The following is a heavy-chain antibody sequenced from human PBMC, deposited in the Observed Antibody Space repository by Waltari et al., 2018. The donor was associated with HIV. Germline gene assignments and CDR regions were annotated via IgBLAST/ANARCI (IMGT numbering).Heavy chain of an antibody. Sequence: EVQLVESGGGLVEPGGSLRLSCAASGFSFNIYSMNWVRQAPGKGLEWVSSISSSSRYIDYADSVKGRFTIHRDNAKNSLYLQMNSLRADDRAVYYCARGVTGSTGGIDYWGQGTLVTVSS. J-gene: IGHJ4*02. V-gene: IGHV3-21*01. D-gene: IGHD1-7*01. CDR3: ARGVTGSTGGIDY. CDR1: GFSFNIYS. CDR2: ISSSSRYI.